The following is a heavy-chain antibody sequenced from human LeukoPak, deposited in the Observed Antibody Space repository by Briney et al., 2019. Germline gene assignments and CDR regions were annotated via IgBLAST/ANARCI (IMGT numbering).Heavy chain of an antibody. J-gene: IGHJ3*01. CDR1: GSHFLTSW. V-gene: IGHV5-51*01. D-gene: IGHD1-1*01. CDR3: ALRSGNDDAYDF. CDR2: IYLTDSDT. Sequence: GAPLKISCKGSGSHFLTSWIGWVRRMPGKGREWRGIIYLTDSDTRFSTSFQGQVTISVDKSITTAYLQWSSLKASDTAIYYCALRSGNDDAYDFWGQGTMVTVSS.